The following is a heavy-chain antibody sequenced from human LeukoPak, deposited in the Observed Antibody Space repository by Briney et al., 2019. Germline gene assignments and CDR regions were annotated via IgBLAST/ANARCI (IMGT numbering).Heavy chain of an antibody. J-gene: IGHJ4*02. V-gene: IGHV3-21*01. CDR3: AREIAVAGTCFDY. CDR2: ISSSSSYI. CDR1: GFTFSSYS. Sequence: GGSLRLSCAASGFTFSSYSMNWVRQAPGKGLEWVSSISSSSSYIYYADLVKGRFTISRDNAKNSLYLQMNSLRAEDTAVYYCAREIAVAGTCFDYWGQGTLVTVSS. D-gene: IGHD6-19*01.